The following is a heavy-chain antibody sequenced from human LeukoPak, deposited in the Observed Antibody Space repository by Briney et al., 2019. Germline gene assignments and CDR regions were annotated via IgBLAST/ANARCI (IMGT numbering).Heavy chain of an antibody. CDR3: ARDSRFLEWLLPPLVGMDV. V-gene: IGHV3-30-3*01. CDR2: ISYDGSNK. J-gene: IGHJ6*02. D-gene: IGHD3-3*01. CDR1: GFTFSSYG. Sequence: GPSLRLSCAASGFTFSSYGIHWVRQAPGKGLEWVAVISYDGSNKYYADSMKGRFTISRDNSKNTLYLQMSSLRAEDTAVYYCARDSRFLEWLLPPLVGMDVWGRGTTVTVSS.